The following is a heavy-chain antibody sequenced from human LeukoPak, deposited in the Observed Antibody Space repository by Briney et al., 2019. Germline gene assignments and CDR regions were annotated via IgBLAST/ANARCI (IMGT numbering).Heavy chain of an antibody. V-gene: IGHV4-30-4*01. J-gene: IGHJ4*02. D-gene: IGHD3-10*01. CDR1: GGSISSGDYY. CDR2: IYYSGST. CDR3: ATDRARGGDSFDY. Sequence: PSETLSLTCTVSGGSISSGDYYWSWIRQPPGKGLAWIGYIYYSGSTYYNPSLKSQVTISGDTSKNQFSLNLSSVTAADTAVYYCATDRARGGDSFDYWGQGTLVTVSS.